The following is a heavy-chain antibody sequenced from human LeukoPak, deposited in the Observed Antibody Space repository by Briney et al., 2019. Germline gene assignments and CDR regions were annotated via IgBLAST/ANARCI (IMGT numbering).Heavy chain of an antibody. CDR3: ARHLSGGTYPLDY. Sequence: SETLSLTCTVSGGSVNGYYWSWIGHPPGKGLEWIAFISYSGTTKSNPSLNSRVTLSIDTSENHFSLNLNSVTAADTALYYCARHLSGGTYPLDYWGQGTLVTVSS. D-gene: IGHD1-26*01. V-gene: IGHV4-59*08. J-gene: IGHJ4*02. CDR1: GGSVNGYY. CDR2: ISYSGTT.